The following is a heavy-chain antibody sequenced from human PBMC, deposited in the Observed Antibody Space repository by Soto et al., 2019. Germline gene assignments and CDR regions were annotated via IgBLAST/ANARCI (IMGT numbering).Heavy chain of an antibody. D-gene: IGHD3-10*01. V-gene: IGHV4-4*07. J-gene: IGHJ5*02. CDR1: GGSISSYY. CDR3: ARDGVWPYYYGSGSSRWFDP. Sequence: PSETLSLACTVSGGSISSYYWSWIRQPAGKGLEWIGRIYTSGSTNYNPSLKSRVTMSVDTSKNQFSLKLSSVTAADTAVYYCARDGVWPYYYGSGSSRWFDPWGQGTLVTVSS. CDR2: IYTSGST.